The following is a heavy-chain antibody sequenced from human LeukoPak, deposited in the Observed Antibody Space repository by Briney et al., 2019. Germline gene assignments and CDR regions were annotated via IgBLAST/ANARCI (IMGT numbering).Heavy chain of an antibody. CDR1: GGFSSFYY. J-gene: IGHJ4*02. D-gene: IGHD2-15*01. Sequence: SETLSLTCTVSGGFSSFYYWTWIRQPPGKGLEWIGNIHTSGSTDYSPSLKSRVTMSIDTSKNQFSLRLSSVTAADTAVYYCARPGQSSWWVYFSYWGQGTLVTVSS. CDR2: IHTSGST. V-gene: IGHV4-4*09. CDR3: ARPGQSSWWVYFSY.